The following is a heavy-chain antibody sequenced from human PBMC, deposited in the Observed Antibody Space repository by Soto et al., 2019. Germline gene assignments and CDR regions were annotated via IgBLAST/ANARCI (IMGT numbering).Heavy chain of an antibody. D-gene: IGHD3-9*01. Sequence: GAAVKVSCKASGFTFTSSAVQWVRQARGQRXEWIGWIVVGSGNTNYAQKFQERVTITRDMSTSTAYMELSSLRSEDTAVYYCAADPNDILTGYYFGYYYGMDVWGQGTTVTVSS. V-gene: IGHV1-58*01. CDR2: IVVGSGNT. CDR3: AADPNDILTGYYFGYYYGMDV. J-gene: IGHJ6*02. CDR1: GFTFTSSA.